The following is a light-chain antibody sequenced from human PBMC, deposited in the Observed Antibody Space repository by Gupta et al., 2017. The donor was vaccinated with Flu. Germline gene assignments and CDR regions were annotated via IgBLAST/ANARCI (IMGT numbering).Light chain of an antibody. CDR3: QSFDSSNHVI. V-gene: IGLV6-57*01. J-gene: IGLJ2*01. Sequence: NFMLTQPHSVSESPGWTVVISCTRSSGSIASNFVQWYQQRPGSPPKTLIFEDERRPSGVPDRFSGSIDTSSNSASLTISGLKIEDEADYYCQSFDSSNHVIFGGGTKLAV. CDR1: SGSIASNF. CDR2: EDE.